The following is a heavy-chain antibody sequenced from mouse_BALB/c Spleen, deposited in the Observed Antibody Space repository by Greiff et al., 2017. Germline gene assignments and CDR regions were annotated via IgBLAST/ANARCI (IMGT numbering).Heavy chain of an antibody. J-gene: IGHJ3*01. CDR1: GYAFSSYW. CDR3: ASMITTLAY. Sequence: QVQLQQSGAELVRPGSSVKISCKASGYAFSSYWMNWVKQRPGQGLEWIGQIYPGDGDTNYNGKFKSKATLTADKSSSTAYMQLSSLTSEDSAVYFCASMITTLAYWGQGTLVTVSA. D-gene: IGHD2-4*01. CDR2: IYPGDGDT. V-gene: IGHV1-80*01.